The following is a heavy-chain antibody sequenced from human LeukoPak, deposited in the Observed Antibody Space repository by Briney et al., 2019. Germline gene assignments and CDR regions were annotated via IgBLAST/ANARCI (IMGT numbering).Heavy chain of an antibody. CDR2: IYYSGST. CDR3: ARTSILGVVRFDP. V-gene: IGHV4-59*08. D-gene: IGHD3-3*02. Sequence: PSETLTLTCTASGGSVSDYYLSWIRQPPGKGLEWIGYIYYSGSTNYNPSLKSRLTISVDTSKNHFSLKLSSVTAADTAVYYCARTSILGVVRFDPWGQGTLVTVSS. J-gene: IGHJ5*02. CDR1: GGSVSDYY.